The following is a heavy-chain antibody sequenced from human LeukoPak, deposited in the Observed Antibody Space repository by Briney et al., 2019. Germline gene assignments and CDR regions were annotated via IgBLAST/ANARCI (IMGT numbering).Heavy chain of an antibody. Sequence: GASVKVSCKASGGTFSSYAISWVRQAPGQGLKLMGRIIPIFGIANYAQKFQGRVTITADKSTSTAYMELSSLRSEDKAVYYCASERDQLLLRYYYYYYGMDVWGQGTTVTVSS. CDR1: GGTFSSYA. J-gene: IGHJ6*02. D-gene: IGHD2-2*01. V-gene: IGHV1-69*04. CDR2: IIPIFGIA. CDR3: ASERDQLLLRYYYYYYGMDV.